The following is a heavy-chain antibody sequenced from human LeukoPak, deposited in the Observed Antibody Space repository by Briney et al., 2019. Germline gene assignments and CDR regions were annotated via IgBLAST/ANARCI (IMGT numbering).Heavy chain of an antibody. CDR1: GYTFTSYD. J-gene: IGHJ6*02. D-gene: IGHD2-15*01. CDR2: MNLNSGNT. CDR3: ARGYCSGGSCYSSYYYYGMDV. V-gene: IGHV1-8*01. Sequence: ASVKASCKASGYTFTSYDINWVRQATGQGLEWMGWMNLNSGNTGYAQKFQGRVTMTRNTSISTAYMELSSLRSEDTAVYYCARGYCSGGSCYSSYYYYGMDVWGQGTTVTVSS.